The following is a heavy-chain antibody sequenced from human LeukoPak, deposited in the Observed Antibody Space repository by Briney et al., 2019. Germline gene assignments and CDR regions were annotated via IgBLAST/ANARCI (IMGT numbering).Heavy chain of an antibody. CDR2: IYSGGST. CDR1: GFTVSSNF. V-gene: IGHV3-53*01. D-gene: IGHD6-19*01. Sequence: GGSLRLSCAASGFTVSSNFMSWVRQAPGKGLEWVSVIYSGGSTYYADSVKGRFTISRHNSKNTLYLQMNSLRGEDTAVYYCAKGVGVAGTENAFDIWGQGTMVTVSS. CDR3: AKGVGVAGTENAFDI. J-gene: IGHJ3*02.